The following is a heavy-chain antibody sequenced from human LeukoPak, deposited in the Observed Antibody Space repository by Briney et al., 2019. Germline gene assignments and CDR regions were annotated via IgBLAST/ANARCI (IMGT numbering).Heavy chain of an antibody. D-gene: IGHD3-9*01. CDR1: GGSISSGGYY. CDR2: IYYSGST. Sequence: SETRSLTCTVSGGSISSGGYYWSWIRQHPGKGLEWIGYIYYSGSTYYNPSLKSRVTISVDTSKNQFSLKLSSVTAADTAVYYCARGNYDILGYWGQGTLVTVSS. CDR3: ARGNYDILGY. J-gene: IGHJ4*02. V-gene: IGHV4-31*03.